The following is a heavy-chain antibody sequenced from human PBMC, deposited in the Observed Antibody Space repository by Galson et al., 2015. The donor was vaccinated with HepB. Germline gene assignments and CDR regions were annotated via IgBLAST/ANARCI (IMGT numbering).Heavy chain of an antibody. J-gene: IGHJ4*02. Sequence: SLRLSCAASGFPFSNYAMSWVRQAPGKGLEWVSTITGSSDTTNYADSVKGRFTIPRDNSKNTLYLQMNSLRAEDTAIYYCVNRRVDIRGVWDQGTLVTVSS. CDR1: GFPFSNYA. CDR2: ITGSSDTT. V-gene: IGHV3-23*01. CDR3: VNRRVDIRGV. D-gene: IGHD3-10*01.